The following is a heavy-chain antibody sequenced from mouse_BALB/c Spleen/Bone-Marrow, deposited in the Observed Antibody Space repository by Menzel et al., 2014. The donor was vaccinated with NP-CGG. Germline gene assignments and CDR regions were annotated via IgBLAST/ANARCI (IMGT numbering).Heavy chain of an antibody. CDR3: TRKYGKGGDF. Sequence: QVQLQQSGAELVRPGASVKLSCKASGYTFTGYWMNWVKQRPGQGLEWIGMINPSDSETHYNQMFRDKATLTVDKSSSTAYMQLSSLTSEDSAVYYCTRKYGKGGDFWGQGTTLTVSS. V-gene: IGHV1-61*01. J-gene: IGHJ2*01. CDR2: INPSDSET. D-gene: IGHD2-10*02. CDR1: GYTFTGYW.